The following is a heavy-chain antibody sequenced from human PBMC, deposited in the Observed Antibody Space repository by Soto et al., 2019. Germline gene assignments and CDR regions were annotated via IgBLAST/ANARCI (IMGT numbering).Heavy chain of an antibody. CDR3: ARDNEQWLEEYPGLDV. Sequence: GRSLRLSCAASGFTFSNYALHWVRQAPGKGLAWVTVISYDGSNKYYADSVKGRFTISRDNSKNTLYLLMNSLRAEDTAVYFCARDNEQWLEEYPGLDVWGQGTTVTVSS. V-gene: IGHV3-30-3*01. CDR1: GFTFSNYA. CDR2: ISYDGSNK. J-gene: IGHJ6*02. D-gene: IGHD6-19*01.